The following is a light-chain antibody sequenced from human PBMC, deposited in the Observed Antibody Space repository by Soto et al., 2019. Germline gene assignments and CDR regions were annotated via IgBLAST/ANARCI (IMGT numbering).Light chain of an antibody. V-gene: IGKV3D-20*02. Sequence: VLKQSAATLSVYPGERATLSCRASQSVSSSYLAWYQQKPGQAPRLLVYDASNRATGIPARFSGSGAATDFTLTTISLEPAEDSELYCRPRCDWPPRPFGQGTKVDIK. CDR2: DAS. CDR3: RPRCDWPPRP. J-gene: IGKJ1*01. CDR1: QSVSSSY.